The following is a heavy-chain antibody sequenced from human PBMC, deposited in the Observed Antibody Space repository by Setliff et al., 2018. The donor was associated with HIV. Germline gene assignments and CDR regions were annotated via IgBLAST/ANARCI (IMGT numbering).Heavy chain of an antibody. CDR3: ARDTFDGRSYYGWDV. Sequence: GGSLRLSCAASGFTFSTYWMHWVRQAPGKGLVWVSRIKTDGSSTSYADSVKGRFTISRDNAKNTLFLQMNSLRAEDTAVYYCARDTFDGRSYYGWDVWGQGTTVTVSS. CDR2: IKTDGSST. CDR1: GFTFSTYW. J-gene: IGHJ6*02. D-gene: IGHD3-9*01. V-gene: IGHV3-74*01.